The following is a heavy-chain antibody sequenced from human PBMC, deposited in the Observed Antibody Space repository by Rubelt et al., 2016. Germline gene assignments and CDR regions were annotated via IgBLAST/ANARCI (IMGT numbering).Heavy chain of an antibody. Sequence: QVQLVQSGAEVKKPGASVKVSCKASGYTFTSYYMHWVRQAPGQGLEWMGIINPSGGSTSYEQKLQGRVTVSRDTSTSTVYMELSRLRAEDTAVYYCARSPRYDFEDNWFDPWGQGTLVTVSS. CDR2: INPSGGST. J-gene: IGHJ5*02. CDR3: ARSPRYDFEDNWFDP. V-gene: IGHV1-46*04. CDR1: GYTFTSYY. D-gene: IGHD3-3*01.